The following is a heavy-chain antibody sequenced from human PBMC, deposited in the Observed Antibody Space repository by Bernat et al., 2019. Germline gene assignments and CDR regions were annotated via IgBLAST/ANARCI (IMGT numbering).Heavy chain of an antibody. Sequence: EVQLVESGGGLVQPGGSLRLSCAASGFTFSSYSMNWVRQAPGKGLEWVSYISSSGSTISYAASVKGRFTISRDNAKNSLYLQMNSLRAEDTAVYYCASGGNSGSRRFDYWGQGTLVTVSS. CDR1: GFTFSSYS. J-gene: IGHJ4*02. CDR2: ISSSGSTI. CDR3: ASGGNSGSRRFDY. V-gene: IGHV3-48*01. D-gene: IGHD1-26*01.